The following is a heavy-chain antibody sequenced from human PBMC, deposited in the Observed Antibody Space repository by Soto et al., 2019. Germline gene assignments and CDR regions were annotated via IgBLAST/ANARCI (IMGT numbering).Heavy chain of an antibody. CDR3: ARGRGFCSTTTCRGYFDY. J-gene: IGHJ4*02. Sequence: QVQLQESGPGLVKPSETLSLTCTVSGDSISTYYWSWVRQPPGKGLEWIGYIYNSGNTNYNPSLKSRVTISVGTSKNQFSLKLTSVTTADTAVYYCARGRGFCSTTTCRGYFDYWGQGTLVAVSS. V-gene: IGHV4-59*01. D-gene: IGHD2-2*01. CDR2: IYNSGNT. CDR1: GDSISTYY.